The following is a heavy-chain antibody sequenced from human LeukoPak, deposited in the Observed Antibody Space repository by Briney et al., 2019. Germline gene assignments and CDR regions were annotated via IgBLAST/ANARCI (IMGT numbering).Heavy chain of an antibody. D-gene: IGHD3-16*02. J-gene: IGHJ5*02. CDR3: ATLPHTA. CDR2: IYYSGST. CDR1: GGSISSYY. V-gene: IGHV4-59*01. Sequence: ETSETPSLTCTVSGGSISSYYWSWIRQPPGKGLEWIGYIYYSGSTNYNPSLKSRVTISVDTSKNQFSLKLSSVTAADTAVYYCATLPHTAWGQGTLVTVSS.